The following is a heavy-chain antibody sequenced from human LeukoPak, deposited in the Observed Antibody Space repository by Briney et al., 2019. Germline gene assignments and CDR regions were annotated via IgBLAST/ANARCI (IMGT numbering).Heavy chain of an antibody. D-gene: IGHD6-19*01. CDR2: IRYNGSNK. CDR3: AKDADQYSSGWYLSS. J-gene: IGHJ5*02. CDR1: GFTFSSYG. Sequence: GGSLRLSCAASGFTFSSYGMHWVRQAPGKGLEWVAFIRYNGSNKYYADSVKGRFTISRDNSNNTLYLQMNSLRADDTAVYYCAKDADQYSSGWYLSSWGQGTLVTVSS. V-gene: IGHV3-30*02.